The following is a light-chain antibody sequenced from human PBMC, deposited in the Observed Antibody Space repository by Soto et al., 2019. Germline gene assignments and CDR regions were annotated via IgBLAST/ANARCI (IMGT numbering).Light chain of an antibody. Sequence: QSVLTQPASVSVSPGQSITISCTGTSSDVGGYNYVSWYQQHPGKAPKLMIYDVSNRPSGVSNRFSGSKSGNTASLTISGLQAEDEADYYCSSYTSSSTVFGTGTKLTVL. CDR2: DVS. CDR1: SSDVGGYNY. V-gene: IGLV2-14*01. CDR3: SSYTSSSTV. J-gene: IGLJ1*01.